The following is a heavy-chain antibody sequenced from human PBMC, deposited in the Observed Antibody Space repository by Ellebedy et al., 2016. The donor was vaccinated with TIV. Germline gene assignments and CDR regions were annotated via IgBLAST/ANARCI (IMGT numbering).Heavy chain of an antibody. J-gene: IGHJ4*02. Sequence: GESLKISXKGSGYSFTSYWIGWVRQMPGKGLEWMGIIYPGDSDTRYSPSFQGQVTISADKSISTAYLQWSSLKASDTAMYYCARQVVPAADTPSFDYWGQGTLVTVSS. CDR3: ARQVVPAADTPSFDY. V-gene: IGHV5-51*01. CDR2: IYPGDSDT. D-gene: IGHD2-2*01. CDR1: GYSFTSYW.